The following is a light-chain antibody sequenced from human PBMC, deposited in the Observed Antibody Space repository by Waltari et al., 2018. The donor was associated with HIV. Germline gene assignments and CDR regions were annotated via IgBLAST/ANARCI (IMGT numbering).Light chain of an antibody. CDR3: QQYHSYPLT. Sequence: DIQMTQSTSTLSAYVGDRVTITCRASQNIDNWLAWYLQRPGTAPKVLIHKASSLDTGVPSRFIGSGSGTEFTLIITSLQPDDFATYYCQQYHSYPLTFAGGTTVEIK. J-gene: IGKJ4*01. CDR2: KAS. CDR1: QNIDNW. V-gene: IGKV1-5*03.